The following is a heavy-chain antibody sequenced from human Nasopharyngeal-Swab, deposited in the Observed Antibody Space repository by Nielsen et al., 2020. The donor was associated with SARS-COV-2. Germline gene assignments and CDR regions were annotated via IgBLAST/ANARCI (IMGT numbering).Heavy chain of an antibody. CDR3: ARETAAGHYYYYGMDV. V-gene: IGHV4-59*01. CDR1: GGSISSYY. J-gene: IGHJ6*02. CDR2: IYYSGST. Sequence: GSLRLSCTVSGGSISSYYWSWIRQPPGKGLEWIGYIYYSGSTNYNPSLKSRVTISVDTSKNQFSLELSSVTAADTAVYYCARETAAGHYYYYGMDVWGQGTTVTVSS. D-gene: IGHD6-13*01.